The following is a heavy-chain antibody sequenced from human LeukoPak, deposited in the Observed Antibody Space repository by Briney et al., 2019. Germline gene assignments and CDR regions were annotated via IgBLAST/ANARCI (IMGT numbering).Heavy chain of an antibody. J-gene: IGHJ5*02. Sequence: GGSLRLSCAASGFTFSCYGMHWVRQAPGKGLEWVAFIRYDGSNKYYADSVKGRFTISRDNSKNTLYLQMNSLRAEDTAVHYCAKEHGDTMVRGVQTTSNWFDPWGQGTLVTVSS. CDR1: GFTFSCYG. CDR3: AKEHGDTMVRGVQTTSNWFDP. V-gene: IGHV3-30*02. D-gene: IGHD3-10*01. CDR2: IRYDGSNK.